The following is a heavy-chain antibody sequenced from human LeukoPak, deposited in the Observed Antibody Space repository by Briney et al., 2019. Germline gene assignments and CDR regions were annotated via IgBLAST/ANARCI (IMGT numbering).Heavy chain of an antibody. Sequence: AGGSLRLSCAASGFTFSSYAMSWVRQAPGKGLEWVPAISGSGGSTYYADSVKGRFTISRDNSKNTLYLQMNSLRAEDTAVYYCAKVPRSGSYYDNWFDPWGQGTLVTVSS. J-gene: IGHJ5*02. CDR3: AKVPRSGSYYDNWFDP. CDR2: ISGSGGST. V-gene: IGHV3-23*01. D-gene: IGHD1-26*01. CDR1: GFTFSSYA.